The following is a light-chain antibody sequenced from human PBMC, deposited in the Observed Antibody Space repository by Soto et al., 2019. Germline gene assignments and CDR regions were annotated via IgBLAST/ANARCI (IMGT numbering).Light chain of an antibody. CDR3: QQYMSSVT. CDR2: GAS. J-gene: IGKJ1*01. CDR1: QSVDTTF. V-gene: IGKV3-20*01. Sequence: EIVLTQSPGSLSLSPGQRATLSCRASQSVDTTFFPWYQKKPGQAPRLLIYGASKRATGIPDRFSGSGSGTDFTLIISRLEPEDFAVYYCQQYMSSVTFGQGTKVEIK.